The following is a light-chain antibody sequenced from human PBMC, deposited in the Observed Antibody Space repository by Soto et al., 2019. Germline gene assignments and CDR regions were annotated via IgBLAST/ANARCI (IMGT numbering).Light chain of an antibody. CDR3: QQYNSYSPLT. CDR2: KAS. Sequence: DIQMTQSPSTLSGSVGDRVTITCRASQTISSWLAWYQQKPGKAPKLLIYKASTLKSGVSSRFSGSGTGTDFTLTISSLQPDDFATYYCQQYNSYSPLTFGGGTKVDI. V-gene: IGKV1-5*03. CDR1: QTISSW. J-gene: IGKJ4*01.